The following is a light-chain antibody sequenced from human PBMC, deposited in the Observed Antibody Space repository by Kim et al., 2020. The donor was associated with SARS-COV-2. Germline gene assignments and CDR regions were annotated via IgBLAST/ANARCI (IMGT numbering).Light chain of an antibody. CDR1: NIGSKS. CDR3: QVWDSSSDHRV. Sequence: APGKTARITCGGNNIGSKSVQWYQQKPGQAPVLVIYYESDRPSGIPERFSGANSGNTATLTISRVEAGDEADYYCQVWDSSSDHRVFGGGTQLTVL. V-gene: IGLV3-21*04. CDR2: YES. J-gene: IGLJ3*02.